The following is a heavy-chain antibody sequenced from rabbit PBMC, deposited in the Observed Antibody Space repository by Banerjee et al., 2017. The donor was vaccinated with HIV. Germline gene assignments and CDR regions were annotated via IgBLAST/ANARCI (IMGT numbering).Heavy chain of an antibody. CDR2: IDAGSSGST. CDR3: ARDAGYAGSNL. D-gene: IGHD4-2*01. CDR1: GFSFSSSCY. V-gene: IGHV1S40*01. Sequence: QSLEESGGDLVKPGASLTLTCTASGFSFSSSCYMCWVRQAPGKGLEWIACIDAGSSGSTYYASWAKGRFTISKTSSTTVTLQMTTLTAADTATYFCARDAGYAGSNLWGPGTLVTVS. J-gene: IGHJ4*01.